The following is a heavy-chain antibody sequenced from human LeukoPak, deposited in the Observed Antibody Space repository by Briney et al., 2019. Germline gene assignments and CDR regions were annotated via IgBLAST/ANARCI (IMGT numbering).Heavy chain of an antibody. CDR2: IIPILGIA. J-gene: IGHJ6*02. Sequence: ASVKVSCKASGYTFTSYGISWVRQAPGQGLEWMGRIIPILGIANYAQKFQGRVTITADKSTSTAYMELSSLRSEDTAVYYCARSRLGYCSSTSCYGVDYYYGMDVWGQGTTVTVSS. D-gene: IGHD2-2*01. CDR1: GYTFTSYG. V-gene: IGHV1-69*04. CDR3: ARSRLGYCSSTSCYGVDYYYGMDV.